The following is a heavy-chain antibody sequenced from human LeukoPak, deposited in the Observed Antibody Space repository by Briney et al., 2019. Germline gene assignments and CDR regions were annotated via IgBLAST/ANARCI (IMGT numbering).Heavy chain of an antibody. V-gene: IGHV3-15*01. Sequence: GGSLRLSCAASGFTFSSYAMSWVRQAPGKGLEWVGRIKSKADGGTTDYAAPVNGRFTISRDDSKNMLYLQMNSLKTEDTAVYYCSTRSIAIFGVVIYDYWGQGTLVTVSS. CDR2: IKSKADGGTT. D-gene: IGHD3-3*01. CDR3: STRSIAIFGVVIYDY. J-gene: IGHJ4*02. CDR1: GFTFSSYA.